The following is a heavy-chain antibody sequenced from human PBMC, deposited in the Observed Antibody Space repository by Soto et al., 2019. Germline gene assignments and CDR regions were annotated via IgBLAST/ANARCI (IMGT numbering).Heavy chain of an antibody. D-gene: IGHD2-8*01. CDR1: GGTFSSYA. Sequence: ASVKVSCKASGGTFSSYAISWVRQAPGQGLEWMGGIIPIFGNTNYAQKLQGRVTMTTDTSTSTAYMELRSLRSDDTAVYYCARARIRLMGDAFDIWGQGTMVTVPS. V-gene: IGHV1-18*01. CDR2: IIPIFGNT. J-gene: IGHJ3*02. CDR3: ARARIRLMGDAFDI.